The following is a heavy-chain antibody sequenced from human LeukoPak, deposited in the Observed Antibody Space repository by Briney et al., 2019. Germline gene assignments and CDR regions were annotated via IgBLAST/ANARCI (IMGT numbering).Heavy chain of an antibody. V-gene: IGHV4-4*07. D-gene: IGHD3-22*01. Sequence: SETLSLTCTVSGGSISSYYWSWLQQPAGKGLEWLGRIYTSGSTNYNPSLQSRVTMSVDTSKHQFSLNLSSVTAADTAVYYCARRAYYYDSSGYPNDAFDSWRQGTMVTVSS. CDR1: GGSISSYY. CDR2: IYTSGST. J-gene: IGHJ3*02. CDR3: ARRAYYYDSSGYPNDAFDS.